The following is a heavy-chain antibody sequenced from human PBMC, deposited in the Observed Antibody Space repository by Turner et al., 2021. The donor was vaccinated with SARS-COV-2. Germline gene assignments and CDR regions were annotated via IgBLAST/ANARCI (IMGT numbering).Heavy chain of an antibody. J-gene: IGHJ4*02. CDR3: AKADRVMIVVVITLFDY. CDR2: ISGSGGTT. CDR1: GFPFSSYA. V-gene: IGHV3-23*01. D-gene: IGHD3-22*01. Sequence: EVQLLEPGGGLVQPGGSLRLSWAAPGFPFSSYAMSWVRQAPGKGLEWVSAISGSGGTTYYADSVKGRFTISRDNSKNTLFLQMNSLRAEDTAVYYCAKADRVMIVVVITLFDYWGQGTLVTVSS.